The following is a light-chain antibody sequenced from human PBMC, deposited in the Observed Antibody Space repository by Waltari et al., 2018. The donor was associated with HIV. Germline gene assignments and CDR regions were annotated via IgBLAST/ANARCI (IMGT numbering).Light chain of an antibody. CDR3: QQYADSYT. CDR2: RAS. V-gene: IGKV3-20*01. J-gene: IGKJ2*01. Sequence: EIVLTQSPGALSSSPGERATLSCRASKGVTGNYLAWFQHKAAQAPTLLIYRASSRATGIPDRVSGSGSGTDFTLTISRLEPEDFSLYYCQQYADSYTFGRGTKLEI. CDR1: KGVTGNY.